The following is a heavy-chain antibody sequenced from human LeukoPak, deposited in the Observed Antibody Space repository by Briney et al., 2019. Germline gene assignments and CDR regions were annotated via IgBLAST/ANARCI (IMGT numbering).Heavy chain of an antibody. V-gene: IGHV4-34*01. CDR3: ARRRARGVIIPRNWFDP. D-gene: IGHD3-10*01. J-gene: IGHJ5*02. Sequence: PSETLSLTCAVYGGSFSGYYWSWIRQPPGKGLEWIGEINHSGSTNYNPSLKSRVTISVDTSKNQFSLKLSSVTAADTAVYYCARRRARGVIIPRNWFDPWGQGTLVTVSS. CDR2: INHSGST. CDR1: GGSFSGYY.